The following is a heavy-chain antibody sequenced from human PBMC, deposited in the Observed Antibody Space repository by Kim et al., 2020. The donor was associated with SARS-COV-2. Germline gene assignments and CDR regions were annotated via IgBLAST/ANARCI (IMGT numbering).Heavy chain of an antibody. J-gene: IGHJ3*02. Sequence: AVSVKSRIPINPDTSKNQFSLQLNSVTPEDTAVYYCARDTPLNYPDAFDIWGQGTMVTVSS. D-gene: IGHD1-7*01. CDR3: ARDTPLNYPDAFDI. V-gene: IGHV6-1*01.